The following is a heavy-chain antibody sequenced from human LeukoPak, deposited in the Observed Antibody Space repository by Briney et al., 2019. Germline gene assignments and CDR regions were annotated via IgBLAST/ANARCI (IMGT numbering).Heavy chain of an antibody. CDR1: GFTFSTYS. V-gene: IGHV3-48*01. CDR3: AREYSSSSGKSLDY. J-gene: IGHJ4*02. CDR2: ISSSSSTI. D-gene: IGHD6-6*01. Sequence: GGSLRLSCAASGFTFSTYSMNWVRQAPGKGLEWVSYISSSSSTIYYADSVKSRFTISRDNAKNSLYLQMNSLRAEDTAVYYCAREYSSSSGKSLDYWGQGTLVTVSS.